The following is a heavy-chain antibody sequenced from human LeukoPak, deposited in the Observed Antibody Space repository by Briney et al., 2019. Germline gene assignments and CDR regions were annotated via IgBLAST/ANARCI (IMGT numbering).Heavy chain of an antibody. V-gene: IGHV3-30*01. CDR2: ISYDGSNK. Sequence: PGGSLRLSCAASGFTFSSYAMRWVRQAPGKGLEWVAVISYDGSNKYYADSVKGRFTISRDNSKNTLYLQMNSLRAEDTAVYYCARGGRYSYAFNDAFDIWGQGTMVTVSS. D-gene: IGHD5-18*01. CDR3: ARGGRYSYAFNDAFDI. J-gene: IGHJ3*02. CDR1: GFTFSSYA.